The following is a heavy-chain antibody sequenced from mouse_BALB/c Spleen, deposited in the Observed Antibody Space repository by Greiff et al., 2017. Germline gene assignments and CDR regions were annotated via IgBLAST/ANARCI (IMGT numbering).Heavy chain of an antibody. CDR2: IYPGSGST. V-gene: IGHV1S22*01. J-gene: IGHJ1*01. Sequence: LQQPGSELVRPGASVKLSCKASGYTFTSYWMHWVKQRHGQGLEWIGNIYPGSGSTNYDEKFKSKGTLTVDTSSSTAYMHLSSLTSEDSAVYYCTRLNGYFDVWGAGTTVTVSS. CDR1: GYTFTSYW. CDR3: TRLNGYFDV.